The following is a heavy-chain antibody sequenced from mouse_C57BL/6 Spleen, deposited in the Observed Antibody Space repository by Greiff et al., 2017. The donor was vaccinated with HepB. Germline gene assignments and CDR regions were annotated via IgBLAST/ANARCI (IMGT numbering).Heavy chain of an antibody. CDR2: INPNNGGT. CDR1: GYTFTDYN. Sequence: EVQRVESGPELVKPGASVKIPCKASGYTFTDYNMDWVKQSHGKSLEWIGDINPNNGGTIYNQKFKGKATLTVDKSSSTAYMELRSLTSEDTAVYYCARYGKRYYAMDYWGQGTSVTVSS. V-gene: IGHV1-18*01. D-gene: IGHD2-1*01. J-gene: IGHJ4*01. CDR3: ARYGKRYYAMDY.